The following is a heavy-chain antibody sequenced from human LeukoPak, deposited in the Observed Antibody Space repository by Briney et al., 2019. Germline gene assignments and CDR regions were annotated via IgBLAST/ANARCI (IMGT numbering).Heavy chain of an antibody. D-gene: IGHD3-10*01. V-gene: IGHV4-34*01. Sequence: PSETLSLTCAVYGGSFSGYYWSWIRQPPGKGLEWIGEINHSGSTKCNPSLKSRVTISVDTSKNQFSLKLSSVTAADTAVYYCARGRGTLWFGEFETSDYWGQGTLVTVSS. CDR1: GGSFSGYY. CDR2: INHSGST. J-gene: IGHJ4*02. CDR3: ARGRGTLWFGEFETSDY.